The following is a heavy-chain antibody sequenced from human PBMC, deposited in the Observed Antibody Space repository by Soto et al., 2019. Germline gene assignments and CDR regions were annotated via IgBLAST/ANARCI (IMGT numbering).Heavy chain of an antibody. J-gene: IGHJ6*02. Sequence: PWWSLRLSCSASVFTFSSYAMHWVRQAPGKGLEYVSAISSNGGSTYYADSVKGRFTISRDNSKNTLYLQMSSLRAEDTAVYYCARAIAAAGSPHYYYYGMDVWGQGTTVTVSS. D-gene: IGHD6-13*01. V-gene: IGHV3-64D*06. CDR2: ISSNGGST. CDR1: VFTFSSYA. CDR3: ARAIAAAGSPHYYYYGMDV.